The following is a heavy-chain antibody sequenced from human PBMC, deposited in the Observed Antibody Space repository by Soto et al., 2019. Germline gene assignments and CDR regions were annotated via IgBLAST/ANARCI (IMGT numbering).Heavy chain of an antibody. CDR2: IYYSGST. CDR1: GGSISSSSYY. CDR3: ARHGRDIVVVVAALGWFDP. D-gene: IGHD2-15*01. Sequence: PSETLSLTCTVSGGSISSSSYYWGWIRQPPGKGLEWIGSIYYSGSTYYNPSLKSRVTISVDTSKNQFSLKLSSVTAADTAVYYCARHGRDIVVVVAALGWFDPWGQGTLVTVSS. J-gene: IGHJ5*02. V-gene: IGHV4-39*01.